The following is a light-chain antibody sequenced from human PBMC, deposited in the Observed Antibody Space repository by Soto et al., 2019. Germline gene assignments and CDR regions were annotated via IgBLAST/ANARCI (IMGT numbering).Light chain of an antibody. Sequence: EIVLTQSPGTLSLSAGERATLSCRASQSVSSSYLAWYQQKRGQAPRLLIYDASNRATGIPARFSGSGSGTDFTLTITRLEPEDSAVYFCQQYTGPPTTFGQGTRLEIK. J-gene: IGKJ5*01. CDR2: DAS. CDR1: QSVSSSY. CDR3: QQYTGPPTT. V-gene: IGKV3-20*01.